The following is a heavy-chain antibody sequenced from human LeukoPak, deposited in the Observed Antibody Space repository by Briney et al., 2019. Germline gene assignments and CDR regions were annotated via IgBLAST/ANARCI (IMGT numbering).Heavy chain of an antibody. CDR1: GYTFTGHF. CDR2: IEPKSGGT. D-gene: IGHD2-2*02. CDR3: AREMGVVPTAIPTVDS. J-gene: IGHJ4*02. V-gene: IGHV1-2*02. Sequence: GASVKVSCKASGYTFTGHFMHWVRQAPGQGLEWMGWIEPKSGGTHYGHKFQGRVTMTRDTPMSTAYMELSRVKADDTAVYYCAREMGVVPTAIPTVDSWGQGTLVTVSS.